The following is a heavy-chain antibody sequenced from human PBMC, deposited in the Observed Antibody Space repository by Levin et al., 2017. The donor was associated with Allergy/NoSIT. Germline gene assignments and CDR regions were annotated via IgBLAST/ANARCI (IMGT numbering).Heavy chain of an antibody. D-gene: IGHD3-10*01. CDR3: AHTPPSYYRSGPDY. CDR1: GFSLNTSGLS. CDR2: IFWDDDK. J-gene: IGHJ4*02. V-gene: IGHV2-5*02. Sequence: TLSLTCTFSGFSLNTSGLSVGWLRQPPGKALEWLALIFWDDDKRYRPSLKSRLTITKDTSKNQVVLTMTNMDPVDTATYFCAHTPPSYYRSGPDYWGQGTLVTVSS.